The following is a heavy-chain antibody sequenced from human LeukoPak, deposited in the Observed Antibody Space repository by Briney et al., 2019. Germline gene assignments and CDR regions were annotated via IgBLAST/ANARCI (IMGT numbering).Heavy chain of an antibody. V-gene: IGHV3-23*01. D-gene: IGHD3-9*01. CDR2: ISGRGGGS. J-gene: IGHJ6*03. CDR3: AKQGRDWLRDYYYYMDV. Sequence: GGTLRLSCAASGFTFSDYGMSWVRQAPGKGLEWVSTISGRGGGSFFADSVKGRFTISRGNSKNTLYLQMNSLRAEDTAVYYCAKQGRDWLRDYYYYMDVWGKGTTVTISS. CDR1: GFTFSDYG.